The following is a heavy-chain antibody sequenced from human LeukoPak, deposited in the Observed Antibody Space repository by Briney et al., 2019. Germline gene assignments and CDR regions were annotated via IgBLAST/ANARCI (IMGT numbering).Heavy chain of an antibody. CDR2: INSDGSST. D-gene: IGHD2/OR15-2a*01. CDR3: AKSLTTIYPFDS. CDR1: GFTFSSYW. Sequence: PGGSLRLSCAASGFTFSSYWMHWVRQAPGKGLVWVSRINSDGSSTSYADSVKGRFTISRDNAKNTLYLQMNGLRAEDTAVYYCAKSLTTIYPFDSWGQGTLVTVSS. J-gene: IGHJ4*02. V-gene: IGHV3-74*01.